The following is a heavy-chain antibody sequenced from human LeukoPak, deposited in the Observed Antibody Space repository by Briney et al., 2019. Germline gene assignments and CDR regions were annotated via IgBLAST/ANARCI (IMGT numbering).Heavy chain of an antibody. D-gene: IGHD3-9*01. J-gene: IGHJ4*02. CDR2: INHSGST. CDR1: GGSFSGYY. Sequence: SETLSLTCAVYGGSFSGYYWSWIRQPPGKGLEWIGEINHSGSTNYNPSLKSRVTISVDTSKNQFPLKLSYVTAADTAVYYCAGVPDYYFDWLSPFDYWGQGPLVTVSS. CDR3: AGVPDYYFDWLSPFDY. V-gene: IGHV4-34*01.